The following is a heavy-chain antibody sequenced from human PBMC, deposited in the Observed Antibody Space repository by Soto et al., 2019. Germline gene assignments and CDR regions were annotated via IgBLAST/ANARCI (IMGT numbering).Heavy chain of an antibody. CDR2: IYPGDSDT. V-gene: IGHV5-51*01. J-gene: IGHJ6*02. Sequence: PRESLKISCKGSGYSFASYWIGWVRQMPGKGLEWMGIIYPGDSDTRYSPSFQGQVTISADKSISTAYLQWRRLKASDTDMYYCARLPGAERSYYYGMDVWGQGTRVTVSS. CDR1: GYSFASYW. CDR3: ARLPGAERSYYYGMDV.